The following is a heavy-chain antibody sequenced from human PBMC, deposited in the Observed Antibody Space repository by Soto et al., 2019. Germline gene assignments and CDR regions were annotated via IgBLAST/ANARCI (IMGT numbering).Heavy chain of an antibody. CDR3: ARGYGDYVKSLDY. CDR2: IGAYNGNT. V-gene: IGHV1-18*01. CDR1: GFTFTDYG. J-gene: IGHJ4*02. Sequence: QVQLVQSGGELKKPGASVKVSCESSGFTFTDYGITWVRQAPGQGLEWMGWIGAYNGNTNYAQKFQGRVTMTTDTSTNTAYMELRSLRSDDTAVYYCARGYGDYVKSLDYWGQGTLVTVS. D-gene: IGHD4-17*01.